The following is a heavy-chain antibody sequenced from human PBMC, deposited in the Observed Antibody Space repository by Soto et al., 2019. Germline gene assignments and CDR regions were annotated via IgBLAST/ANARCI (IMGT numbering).Heavy chain of an antibody. D-gene: IGHD3-3*01. CDR2: IIPIFGTA. V-gene: IGHV1-69*13. Sequence: GASVKVSCKASGGTFSSYAISWVRQAPGQGLEWMGGIIPIFGTANYAQKFQGRVTITADESTSTAYMELSSLRSEDTAVYYCAVTRDFWSGNDAFDFWGQGTMVTVSS. CDR3: AVTRDFWSGNDAFDF. CDR1: GGTFSSYA. J-gene: IGHJ3*01.